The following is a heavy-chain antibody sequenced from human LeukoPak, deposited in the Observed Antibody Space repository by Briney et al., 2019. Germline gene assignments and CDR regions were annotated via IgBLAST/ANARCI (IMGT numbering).Heavy chain of an antibody. CDR1: GFAVSSSF. CDR3: ATQRMSGAP. J-gene: IGHJ4*02. CDR2: IFVDGRT. Sequence: GGSLRLSCAASGFAVSSSFMTWARQAPGKGLEWISLIFVDGRTFYADSVKGRFTISRDNSKNTLYLQMTSLRVEDTAVYYCATQRMSGAPWGQGTLVTVSS. V-gene: IGHV3-53*01. D-gene: IGHD2-8*02.